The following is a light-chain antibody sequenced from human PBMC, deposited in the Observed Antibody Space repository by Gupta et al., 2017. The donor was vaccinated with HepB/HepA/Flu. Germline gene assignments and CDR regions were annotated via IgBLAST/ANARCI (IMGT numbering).Light chain of an antibody. CDR1: SSNIGTYY. CDR3: STWDDSLSGRVV. J-gene: IGLJ2*01. CDR2: SNN. V-gene: IGLV1-47*02. Sequence: QSVLTQTPSASGTPGQRVTISCSGSSSNIGTYYVYWYQQLPGTAPKLLIFSNNQRPSGVPDRFAGSKSGTSASPAISGLRSEDEADYYCSTWDDSLSGRVVFGGGTKLTVL.